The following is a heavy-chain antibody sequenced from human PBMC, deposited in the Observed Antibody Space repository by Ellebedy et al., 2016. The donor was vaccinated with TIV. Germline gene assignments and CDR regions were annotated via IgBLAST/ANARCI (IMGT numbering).Heavy chain of an antibody. CDR1: GGTXXSYA. CDR3: ARDPDQEHGDHGGNWFDP. Sequence: AASVKVSCKASGGTXXSYAXRSVRPXPGQGXSWMGGIIPIFGTANYAQKFQGRVTITADESTSTAYMELSSLRSEDTAVYYCARDPDQEHGDHGGNWFDPWGQGTLVTVSS. CDR2: IIPIFGTA. D-gene: IGHD4-17*01. V-gene: IGHV1-69*13. J-gene: IGHJ5*02.